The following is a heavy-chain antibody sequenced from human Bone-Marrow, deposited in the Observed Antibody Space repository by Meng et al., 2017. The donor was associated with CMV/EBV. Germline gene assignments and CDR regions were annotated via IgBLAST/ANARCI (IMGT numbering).Heavy chain of an antibody. CDR3: AREGRGGLPLGFGMDV. CDR1: GFTFSSYA. J-gene: IGHJ6*01. D-gene: IGHD5/OR15-5a*01. V-gene: IGHV3-30*04. Sequence: GESLKISCAASGFTFSSYAMHWVRQAPGKGLEWVAVISYDGSNKYYADSVKGRFTISRDNSKNTPYLQMNSLRAEDTAVYYCAREGRGGLPLGFGMDVWGQGTTVTVSS. CDR2: ISYDGSNK.